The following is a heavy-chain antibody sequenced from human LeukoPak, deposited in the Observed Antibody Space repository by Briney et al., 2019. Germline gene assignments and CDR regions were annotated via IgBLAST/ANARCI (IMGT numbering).Heavy chain of an antibody. CDR1: GGSISSGSYY. CDR3: ARVLRYDFWSGQGWYFDL. J-gene: IGHJ2*01. V-gene: IGHV4-61*02. CDR2: IYTSGST. Sequence: PSETLSLTCTVSGGSISSGSYYWSWIRQPAGKGLEWIGRIYTSGSTNYNPSLKSRVTISVDTSKNQFSLKLSSVTAADTAVYYCARVLRYDFWSGQGWYFDLWGRGTLVTVSS. D-gene: IGHD3-3*01.